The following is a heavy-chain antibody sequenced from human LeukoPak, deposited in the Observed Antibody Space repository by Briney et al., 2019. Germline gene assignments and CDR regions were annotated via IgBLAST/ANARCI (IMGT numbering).Heavy chain of an antibody. D-gene: IGHD5-18*01. CDR2: INPNSGGT. Sequence: ASVKVSCKASGYTFTGYYMHWVRQAPGQGLEWMGWINPNSGGTNYAQKFQGRVTMTRDTSISTAYMELSRLRSDDTAVYYCARGSAYSYGYYYYYGMDVWGQGTTVTVSS. CDR3: ARGSAYSYGYYYYYGMDV. V-gene: IGHV1-2*02. CDR1: GYTFTGYY. J-gene: IGHJ6*02.